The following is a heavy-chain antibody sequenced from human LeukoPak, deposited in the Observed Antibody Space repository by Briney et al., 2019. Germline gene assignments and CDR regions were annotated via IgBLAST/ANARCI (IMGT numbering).Heavy chain of an antibody. J-gene: IGHJ5*02. CDR2: ISSSSSTI. Sequence: HTGGSLRLSCAASGFTFSSYSMNWVRQAPGKGLEWVSYISSSSSTIYYADSVKGRFTISRDNAKNSLYLQMNSLRDEDTAVYYCASIRSWPSWFDPWGQGTLVTVSS. D-gene: IGHD6-13*01. CDR1: GFTFSSYS. CDR3: ASIRSWPSWFDP. V-gene: IGHV3-48*02.